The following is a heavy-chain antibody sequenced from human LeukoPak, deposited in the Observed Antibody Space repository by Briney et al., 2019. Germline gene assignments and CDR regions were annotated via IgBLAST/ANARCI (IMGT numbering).Heavy chain of an antibody. J-gene: IGHJ4*02. Sequence: SETLSLTCTVSGGSISSGGYYWSWIRQPPGKGLEWIGYIYHSGSTYYNPSLKSRVTISVDTSKNQFSLKLSSVTAADTAVYYCARETSSGFFDYWGQGTLLTVSS. CDR2: IYHSGST. CDR3: ARETSSGFFDY. CDR1: GGSISSGGYY. V-gene: IGHV4-30-2*01.